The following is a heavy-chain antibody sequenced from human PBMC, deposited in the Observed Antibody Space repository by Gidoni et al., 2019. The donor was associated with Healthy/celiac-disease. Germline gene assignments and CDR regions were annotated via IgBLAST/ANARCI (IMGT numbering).Heavy chain of an antibody. J-gene: IGHJ2*01. Sequence: EVQLLEPGGGLVQPGGSLRLSCAASGFTFSRYAMGWVRQAPGKGLEWVSAISGSGGSTYYADSVEGRFTISRDNSKNTLYLQMNSLRAEDTAVYYCAKEKQWLPNHWYFDLWGRGTLVTVSS. CDR1: GFTFSRYA. CDR2: ISGSGGST. V-gene: IGHV3-23*01. D-gene: IGHD6-19*01. CDR3: AKEKQWLPNHWYFDL.